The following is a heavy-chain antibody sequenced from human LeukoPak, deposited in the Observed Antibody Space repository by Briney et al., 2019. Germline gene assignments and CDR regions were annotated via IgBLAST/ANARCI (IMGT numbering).Heavy chain of an antibody. CDR3: ARDTRRQSSSGYYLMDAFDI. D-gene: IGHD3-22*01. CDR1: GGTFRSYA. V-gene: IGHV1-69*05. CDR2: IIPIFGTR. J-gene: IGHJ3*02. Sequence: SVKVSCKASGGTFRSYAISWVRQAPGQGLEWMGRIIPIFGTRNYAQKFQGRVTIITDESTSTAYMELSSLRSEDTAVYYCARDTRRQSSSGYYLMDAFDIWGQGTMVAVSS.